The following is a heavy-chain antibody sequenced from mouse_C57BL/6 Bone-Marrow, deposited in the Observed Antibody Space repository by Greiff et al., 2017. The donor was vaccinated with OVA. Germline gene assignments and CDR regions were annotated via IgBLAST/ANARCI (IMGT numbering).Heavy chain of an antibody. V-gene: IGHV5-17*01. Sequence: EVQRVESGGGLVKPGGSLKLSCAASGFTFSDYGMHWVRQAPEKGLEWVAYISSGSSTIYYADTVKGRFTISRDNAKNTLFLQMTSLRSEDTAMYYCARGIYYEYYYAMDYWGQGTSVTVSS. D-gene: IGHD2-4*01. CDR1: GFTFSDYG. CDR3: ARGIYYEYYYAMDY. J-gene: IGHJ4*01. CDR2: ISSGSSTI.